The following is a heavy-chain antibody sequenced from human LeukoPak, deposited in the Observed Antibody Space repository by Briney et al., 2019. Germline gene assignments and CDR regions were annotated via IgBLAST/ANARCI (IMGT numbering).Heavy chain of an antibody. V-gene: IGHV1-8*01. D-gene: IGHD6-19*01. Sequence: ASVKVSCKASGYTFTSYDINWVRQATGQGLEWMGWMNPNSGNTGYAQKFQGRVTMTRNSSISTAYMELSSLRSEDTAVYFCAKAMGYGIAVAETFDSWGQGALVTVSS. CDR3: AKAMGYGIAVAETFDS. J-gene: IGHJ4*02. CDR1: GYTFTSYD. CDR2: MNPNSGNT.